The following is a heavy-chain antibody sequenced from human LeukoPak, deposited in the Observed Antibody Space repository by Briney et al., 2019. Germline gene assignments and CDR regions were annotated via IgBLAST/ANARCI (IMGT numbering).Heavy chain of an antibody. CDR1: GYTFTGYY. CDR3: AREVRVRGVIIIGKGWFDP. V-gene: IGHV1-2*02. D-gene: IGHD3-10*01. J-gene: IGHJ5*02. CDR2: INPNSGGT. Sequence: ASVKVSCKASGYTFTGYYMHWVRQAPGQELEWMGWINPNSGGTNYAQKFQGRVTMTRDTSISTAYMELSRLRSDDTAVYYCAREVRVRGVIIIGKGWFDPWGQGTLVTVSS.